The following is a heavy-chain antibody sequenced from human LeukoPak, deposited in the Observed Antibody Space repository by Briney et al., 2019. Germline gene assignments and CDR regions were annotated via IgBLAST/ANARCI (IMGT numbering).Heavy chain of an antibody. CDR2: IRYDGSNK. D-gene: IGHD7-27*01. CDR3: ARERSPLTGDKLYAFDI. CDR1: GFTFSSYG. J-gene: IGHJ3*02. Sequence: GGSLRLSCAASGFTFSSYGMHWVRQAPGKGLEWVAFIRYDGSNKYYADSVKGRFTISRDNAKNSLYLQMNSLRAEDTAVYYCARERSPLTGDKLYAFDIWAKGQWSPSLQ. V-gene: IGHV3-30*02.